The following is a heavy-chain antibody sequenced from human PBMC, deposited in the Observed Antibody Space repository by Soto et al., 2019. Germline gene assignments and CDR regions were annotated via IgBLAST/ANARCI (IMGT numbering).Heavy chain of an antibody. CDR2: IYYSGST. D-gene: IGHD3-9*01. CDR3: ARLYDGDILTGNDY. CDR1: GGSISSYY. J-gene: IGHJ4*02. V-gene: IGHV4-59*08. Sequence: SETLSLTCTVSGGSISSYYWSWIRQPPGKGLEWIGYIYYSGSTNYNPSLKSRVTISVDTSKNQFSLKLSSVTAADTAVYYCARLYDGDILTGNDYWGQGTLVTVS.